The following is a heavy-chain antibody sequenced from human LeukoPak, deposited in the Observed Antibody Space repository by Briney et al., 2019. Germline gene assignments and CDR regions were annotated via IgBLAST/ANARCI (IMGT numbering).Heavy chain of an antibody. J-gene: IGHJ4*02. CDR1: GFTFSDYY. CDR2: ISSGSSTI. V-gene: IGHV3-11*04. D-gene: IGHD3-9*01. Sequence: GGSLRHSCAASGFTFSDYYMSWVRQAPGKGLEWVSYISSGSSTIYYADSVKGRFTISRDNAKNSLYLQMNSLRAEDTAVYYCARDLRYFDWSHFDYWGQGTLVTVSS. CDR3: ARDLRYFDWSHFDY.